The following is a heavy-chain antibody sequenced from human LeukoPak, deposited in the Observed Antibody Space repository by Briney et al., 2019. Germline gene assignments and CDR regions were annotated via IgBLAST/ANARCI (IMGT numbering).Heavy chain of an antibody. V-gene: IGHV1-46*01. D-gene: IGHD2-2*01. CDR2: IYPSDGST. J-gene: IGHJ4*02. Sequence: ASVKVSCKASGYTFTSYYMHWVRQAPGQGLEWMGIIYPSDGSTTYAQDFQGRVTMTRDTSTSTVYMELSSLRSEDTAVYYCARDYKIPQQYCSITSCYLFDYWGQGTLVTVSS. CDR3: ARDYKIPQQYCSITSCYLFDY. CDR1: GYTFTSYY.